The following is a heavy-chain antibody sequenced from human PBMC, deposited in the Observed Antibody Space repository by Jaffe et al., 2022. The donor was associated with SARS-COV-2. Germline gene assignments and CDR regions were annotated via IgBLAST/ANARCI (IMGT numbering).Heavy chain of an antibody. J-gene: IGHJ4*02. Sequence: QLQLQESGPGLVKPSETLSLTCTVSGGSISSSSYYWGWIRQPPGKGLEWIGSIYYSGSTYYNPSLKSRVTISVDTSKNQFSLKLSSVTAADTAVYYCARRPPTRYFDWLFDYWGQGTLVTVSS. V-gene: IGHV4-39*01. CDR1: GGSISSSSYY. CDR2: IYYSGST. D-gene: IGHD3-9*01. CDR3: ARRPPTRYFDWLFDY.